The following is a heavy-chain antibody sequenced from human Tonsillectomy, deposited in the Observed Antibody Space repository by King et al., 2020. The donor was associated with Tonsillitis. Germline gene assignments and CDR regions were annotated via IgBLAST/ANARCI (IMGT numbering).Heavy chain of an antibody. CDR3: VRDTSMGRGLIAHYYAMDV. J-gene: IGHJ6*02. V-gene: IGHV3-66*01. CDR2: IYSGGST. D-gene: IGHD3-10*01. CDR1: GFTVSSSH. Sequence: VQLVESGGNLVQPGGSLRLSCAASGFTVSSSHMSWVRQTPGKGLQWVSTIYSGGSTYCADSVKGRFIISRDNSKNTMYLQVKSLRAEDSAIYYCVRDTSMGRGLIAHYYAMDVWGLGTTVTVSS.